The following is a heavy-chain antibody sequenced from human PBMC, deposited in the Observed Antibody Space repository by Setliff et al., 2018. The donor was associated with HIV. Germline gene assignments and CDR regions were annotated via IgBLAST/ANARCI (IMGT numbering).Heavy chain of an antibody. V-gene: IGHV4-59*11. CDR2: IYYSGTT. D-gene: IGHD6-6*01. J-gene: IGHJ4*02. CDR3: ARLRVSSSSQTFGH. CDR1: GGSISNQY. Sequence: PSETLSLTCTVSGGSISNQYWSWIRQPQGKGLEWIGYIYYSGTTHYNPSLKSRVAMSVDTSKNQFSLDLTSVTPADTAVYYCARLRVSSSSQTFGHWGQGILVTVSS.